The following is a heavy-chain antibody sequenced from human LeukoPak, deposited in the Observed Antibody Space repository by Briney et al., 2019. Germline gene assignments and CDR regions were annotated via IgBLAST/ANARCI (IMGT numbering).Heavy chain of an antibody. J-gene: IGHJ4*02. Sequence: SETLSLTCTVSGGYISSYYWSWIRQPPGKGLEWIGYMSHSGSTNYSPSLKSRVTISLDTSKNQFSLKLTSVTAADTAVYYCVRGRTSFDYWGQGTLVTVSS. CDR2: MSHSGST. V-gene: IGHV4-59*01. D-gene: IGHD4/OR15-4a*01. CDR3: VRGRTSFDY. CDR1: GGYISSYY.